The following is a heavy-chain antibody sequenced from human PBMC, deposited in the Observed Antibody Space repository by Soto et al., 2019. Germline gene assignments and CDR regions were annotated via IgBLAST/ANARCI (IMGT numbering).Heavy chain of an antibody. CDR2: INHSGRA. CDR1: GGSVSGYY. D-gene: IGHD3-10*01. CDR3: ARGDVILGRRVIAYYYGMDV. Sequence: QVQLQQWGAGLLKPSETLSLTCDVFGGSVSGYYWTWIRQSPGRGLEWIGEINHSGRANYNPSLTSRVSMSIDTSETQFSLKLTSVTAADTAVYYCARGDVILGRRVIAYYYGMDVWGQGTTVTVSS. J-gene: IGHJ6*02. V-gene: IGHV4-34*02.